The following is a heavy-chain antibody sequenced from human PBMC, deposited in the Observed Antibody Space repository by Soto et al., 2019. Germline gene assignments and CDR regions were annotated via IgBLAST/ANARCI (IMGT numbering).Heavy chain of an antibody. D-gene: IGHD3-10*01. CDR3: ARAGKYYYGSGSPYYYGMDV. CDR1: GYTFTSYG. J-gene: IGHJ6*02. Sequence: QVQLVQSGAEVKKPGASVKVSCKASGYTFTSYGVSWVRQAPGRGLEWMGWISGYNGNTNYAQKLQGRVTMTTDTSTRTAYMELRSLRSDDTAVYYCARAGKYYYGSGSPYYYGMDVWGQGITVTVSS. V-gene: IGHV1-18*04. CDR2: ISGYNGNT.